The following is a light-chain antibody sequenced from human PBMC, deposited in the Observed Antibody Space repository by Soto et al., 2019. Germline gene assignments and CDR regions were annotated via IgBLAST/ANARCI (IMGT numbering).Light chain of an antibody. CDR2: EVR. J-gene: IGLJ3*02. CDR1: SSDVGGYNH. V-gene: IGLV2-14*01. CDR3: CSYTSSSIRV. Sequence: QSALTQPASVSGSPGQSITISCTGTSSDVGGYNHVSWYQQHPGKAPKLIIYEVRNRPSGVSNRLSGSKSGNTASLTISGLQDDDEADYYCCSYTSSSIRVFGGGTKLTVL.